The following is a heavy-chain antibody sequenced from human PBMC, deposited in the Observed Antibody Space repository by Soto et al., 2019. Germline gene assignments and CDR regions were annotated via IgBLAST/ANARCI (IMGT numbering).Heavy chain of an antibody. V-gene: IGHV1-18*04. D-gene: IGHD1-1*01. CDR3: ARDGNENYYYYYGMDV. CDR2: ISAYNGNT. CDR1: GYTFTSYG. Sequence: GASVKVSCKASGYTFTSYGISWVRQAPGQGLEWMGWISAYNGNTNYAQKLQGRVTMTTDTSTSTAYMELRSLRSDDTAVYYCARDGNENYYYYYGMDVWGQGTTVTVSS. J-gene: IGHJ6*02.